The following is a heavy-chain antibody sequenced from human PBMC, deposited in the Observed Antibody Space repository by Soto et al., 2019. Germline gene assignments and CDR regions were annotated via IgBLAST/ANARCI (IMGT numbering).Heavy chain of an antibody. Sequence: LRLSCAASGFTFSSYGMHWVRQAPGKGLEWVAVIWYDGSNKYYADSVKGRFTISRDNSKNTLYLQMNSLRAEDTAVYYCAKGSSGGSSSRMGYWGQGTLVTVSS. CDR3: AKGSSGGSSSRMGY. CDR2: IWYDGSNK. V-gene: IGHV3-33*06. J-gene: IGHJ4*02. CDR1: GFTFSSYG. D-gene: IGHD6-13*01.